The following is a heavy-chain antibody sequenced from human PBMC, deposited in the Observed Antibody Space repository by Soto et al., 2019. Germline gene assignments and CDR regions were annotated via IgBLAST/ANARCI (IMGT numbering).Heavy chain of an antibody. V-gene: IGHV1-18*01. CDR1: GYTFTSYA. CDR3: ARDAAAGLNDY. J-gene: IGHJ4*02. Sequence: QVQLVQSGAEVKKPGASVKVSCKASGYTFTSYAISWVRQAPGQGLECVGWISSYNGNTNYAPKLQGRVTMTTDTSTSTAYMERRSLRSDDTAMYYCARDAAAGLNDYWGQGTLVTVSS. D-gene: IGHD6-13*01. CDR2: ISSYNGNT.